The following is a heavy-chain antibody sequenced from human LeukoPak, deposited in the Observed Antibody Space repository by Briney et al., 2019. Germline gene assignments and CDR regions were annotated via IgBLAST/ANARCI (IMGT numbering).Heavy chain of an antibody. J-gene: IGHJ5*02. D-gene: IGHD2/OR15-2a*01. CDR1: GFTFSRFW. V-gene: IGHV3-7*01. CDR3: ARSPTFRGWFDP. Sequence: GGSLRLSCAASGFTFSRFWMSWVRQAPGKGLEWVASIKQDGSEKYSVDSVKGRFTISRDNAKNSLYLQMNSLRAEDTAVYYCARSPTFRGWFDPWGQGTLVTVSS. CDR2: IKQDGSEK.